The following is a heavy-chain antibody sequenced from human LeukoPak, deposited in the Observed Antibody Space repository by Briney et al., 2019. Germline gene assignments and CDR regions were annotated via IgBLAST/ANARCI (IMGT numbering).Heavy chain of an antibody. V-gene: IGHV3-7*01. CDR2: INKDGSEI. Sequence: GGSLRLSCAASGFTFSNYWMSWVRQAPGKGLEWVAHINKDGSEIYYVDSVKGRFTICRDNAKSSLSLQMNSLRVEDTAVYYCARDKVTYWGQGILVTVSS. CDR3: ARDKVTY. CDR1: GFTFSNYW. J-gene: IGHJ4*02.